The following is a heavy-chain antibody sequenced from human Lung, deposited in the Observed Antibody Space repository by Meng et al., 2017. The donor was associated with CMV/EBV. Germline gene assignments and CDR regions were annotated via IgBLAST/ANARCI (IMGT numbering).Heavy chain of an antibody. D-gene: IGHD5-12*01. V-gene: IGHV4-4*02. CDR3: AREREDIVATGYFDY. J-gene: IGHJ4*02. CDR2: IYHSGST. CDR1: GGSISSSNW. Sequence: SXTXSLXCAVSGGSISSSNWWSWVRQPPGKGLEWIGEIYHSGSTNYNPSLKSRVTISVDTSKNQFSLKLSSVTAADTAVYYCAREREDIVATGYFDYWGQGXLVTVSS.